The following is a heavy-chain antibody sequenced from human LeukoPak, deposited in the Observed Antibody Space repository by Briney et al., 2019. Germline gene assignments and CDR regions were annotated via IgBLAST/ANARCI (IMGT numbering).Heavy chain of an antibody. CDR1: GGTFSSYA. V-gene: IGHV1-69*13. D-gene: IGHD4-17*01. CDR2: IIPIFGTA. J-gene: IGHJ5*02. CDR3: ARGPPFYGDCDVRWFDP. Sequence: SVKVSCKASGGTFSSYAISWVRQAPGQGLEWMGGIIPIFGTANYAQKFQGRVTITADESTSTAYMELRSLRSDDTAVYYCARGPPFYGDCDVRWFDPWGQGTLVTVSS.